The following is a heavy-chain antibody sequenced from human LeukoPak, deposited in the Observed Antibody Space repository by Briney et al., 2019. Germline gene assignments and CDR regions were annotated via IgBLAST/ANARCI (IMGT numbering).Heavy chain of an antibody. V-gene: IGHV3-33*01. Sequence: GGSLRLSCAASGFTFSSYGMHWVRQAPGKGLEWVAVIWYDGSNKYYADSVKGRFTISRDNSKNTLYLQMNSLRAEDTAVYCCARGSTVTTESEFDYWGQGTLVTASS. CDR1: GFTFSSYG. CDR2: IWYDGSNK. J-gene: IGHJ4*02. CDR3: ARGSTVTTESEFDY. D-gene: IGHD4-17*01.